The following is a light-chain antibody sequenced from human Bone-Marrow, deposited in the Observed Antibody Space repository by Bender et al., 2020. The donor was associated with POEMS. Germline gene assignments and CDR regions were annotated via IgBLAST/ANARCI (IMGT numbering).Light chain of an antibody. J-gene: IGLJ2*01. V-gene: IGLV3-25*03. CDR2: KDS. Sequence: SYELTQPPSVSVSPGQTARITCSGDALPKQYTYWYQQKPGQAPVLVIYKDSERPSGIPERFSGSRSGTTVTLTISGLQAEDEADYYCQSADSSGTYVVFGGGTKLTVL. CDR3: QSADSSGTYVV. CDR1: ALPKQY.